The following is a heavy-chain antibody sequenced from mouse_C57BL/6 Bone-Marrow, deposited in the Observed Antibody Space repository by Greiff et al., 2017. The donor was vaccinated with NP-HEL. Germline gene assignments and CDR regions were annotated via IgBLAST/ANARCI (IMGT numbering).Heavy chain of an antibody. J-gene: IGHJ2*01. CDR1: GFTFTDYY. Sequence: EVKLVESGGGLVQPGGSLSLSCAAFGFTFTDYYMSWVRQPPGKALEWLGFIRNKANGYTTEYSASVKGRFTISRDNSQSILYLQMNALRAEDSATYYCATGNENFDYWGQGTTLTVSS. D-gene: IGHD4-1*01. CDR3: ATGNENFDY. CDR2: IRNKANGYTT. V-gene: IGHV7-3*01.